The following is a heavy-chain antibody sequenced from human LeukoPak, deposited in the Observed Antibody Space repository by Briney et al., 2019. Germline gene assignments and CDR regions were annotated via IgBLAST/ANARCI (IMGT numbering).Heavy chain of an antibody. CDR2: INHSGST. D-gene: IGHD4-17*01. V-gene: IGHV4-34*01. Sequence: SETLSLTCAVYGGSFSGYYWSWIRQPPGKGLEWIGEINHSGSTNYNPSLKSRVTISVNTSKNQFSLKLSSVTAADTAVYYRARGFVSHDYGDFGWFDAWGQGTLVTVSS. CDR1: GGSFSGYY. CDR3: ARGFVSHDYGDFGWFDA. J-gene: IGHJ5*02.